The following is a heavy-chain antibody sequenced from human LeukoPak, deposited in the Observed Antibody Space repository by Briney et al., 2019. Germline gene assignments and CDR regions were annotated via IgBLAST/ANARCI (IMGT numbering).Heavy chain of an antibody. CDR3: AKKPATIKFPFDI. CDR1: GFSLSTYD. D-gene: IGHD5-24*01. CDR2: ISTTGGYT. J-gene: IGHJ4*02. V-gene: IGHV3-23*01. Sequence: QPGGSLRLSCVGSGFSLSTYDMGWVRQTPGKGLEWVSAISTTGGYTEDADSVKGRFTISRDNSQNTLFLQMHSLRAEDTAVYYCAKKPATIKFPFDIWGQGTLVTVSP.